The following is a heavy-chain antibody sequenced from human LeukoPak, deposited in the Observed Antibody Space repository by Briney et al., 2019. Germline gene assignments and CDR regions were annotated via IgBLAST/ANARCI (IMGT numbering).Heavy chain of an antibody. CDR2: IKQDGSEK. CDR3: ACQTYYDFWSGYYYYCMDV. D-gene: IGHD3-3*01. CDR1: GFTFSSYW. J-gene: IGHJ6*03. Sequence: GGSLRLSCAASGFTFSSYWMSWVRQAPGKGLEWVANIKQDGSEKYYVDSVKGRFTISRDNAMNSLYLQMNSLRAEDTAVYYCACQTYYDFWSGYYYYCMDVWGKGTTVTVS. V-gene: IGHV3-7*01.